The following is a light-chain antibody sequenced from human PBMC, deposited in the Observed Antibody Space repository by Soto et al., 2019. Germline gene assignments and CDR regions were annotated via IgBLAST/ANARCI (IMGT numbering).Light chain of an antibody. CDR2: EVN. V-gene: IGLV2-8*01. Sequence: QSLLTHPPSVSWSPGQSVTISCTGTSTDLVGYNYVSWYQQHPGKAPKLMIYEVNKRPSGVPDRFSGSKSGNTASLTVSGLQAEDEADYYCSSYAGSSNVFGTGTKVTVL. CDR1: STDLVGYNY. CDR3: SSYAGSSNV. J-gene: IGLJ1*01.